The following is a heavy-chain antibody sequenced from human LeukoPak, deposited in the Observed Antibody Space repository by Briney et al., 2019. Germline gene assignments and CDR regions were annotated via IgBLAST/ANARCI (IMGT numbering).Heavy chain of an antibody. CDR1: GFTFSSYS. CDR3: ARDGGCCSAAGTENWFDP. CDR2: VSSSSSYI. V-gene: IGHV3-21*01. J-gene: IGHJ5*02. D-gene: IGHD6-13*01. Sequence: GGSLRPSCAASGFTFSSYSMNWVRQAPGKGLEWVSSVSSSSSYIYYADSVKGRFTISRDNAKNSLYLQMNSLRAEDTAVYYCARDGGCCSAAGTENWFDPWRRGTLVTVSS.